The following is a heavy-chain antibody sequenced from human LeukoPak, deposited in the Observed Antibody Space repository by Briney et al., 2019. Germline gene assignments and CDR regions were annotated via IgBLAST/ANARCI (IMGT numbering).Heavy chain of an antibody. D-gene: IGHD6-19*01. Sequence: GGSLRLSCAASGYTFSTYWMHWVRQAPGKGLVWVSRINSDGSRTTYADSVKGRFTISRDNAKNTLYLQMNSLRTEDTAVYYCARPETQYSSGLDGFDIWGQGTMVTVSS. CDR1: GYTFSTYW. J-gene: IGHJ3*02. V-gene: IGHV3-74*01. CDR2: INSDGSRT. CDR3: ARPETQYSSGLDGFDI.